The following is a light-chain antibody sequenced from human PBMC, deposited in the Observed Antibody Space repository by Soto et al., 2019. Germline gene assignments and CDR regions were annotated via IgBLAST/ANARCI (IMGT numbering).Light chain of an antibody. CDR2: GAS. V-gene: IGKV3-20*01. Sequence: IVLTHSPGTLSFSPGEKATLSFRASQRVTNTYLAWYQQKPGQAPRLLIYGASRRTTGIPDRFSGSGSGTDFTLTISGLEPEDFAMYYCQQYGGSPRTFGQGTKVDIK. CDR3: QQYGGSPRT. CDR1: QRVTNTY. J-gene: IGKJ1*01.